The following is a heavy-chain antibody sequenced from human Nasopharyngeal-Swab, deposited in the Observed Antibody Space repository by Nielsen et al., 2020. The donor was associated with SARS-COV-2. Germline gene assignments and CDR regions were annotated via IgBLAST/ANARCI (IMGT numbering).Heavy chain of an antibody. J-gene: IGHJ4*02. CDR2: IRSKAYGGTT. Sequence: WIHQPPGKGLEWVGFIRSKAYGGTTEYAASVKGRFTISRDDSKSIAYLQMNSLKTEDTAVYYCTRDDYYGSGRPDYWGQGTLVTVSS. D-gene: IGHD3-10*01. V-gene: IGHV3-49*02. CDR3: TRDDYYGSGRPDY.